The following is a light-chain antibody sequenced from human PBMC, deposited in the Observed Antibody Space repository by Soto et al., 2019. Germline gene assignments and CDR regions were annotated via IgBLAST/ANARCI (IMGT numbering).Light chain of an antibody. CDR1: QSVSNY. CDR3: QHRSSWPLT. Sequence: EVVLTQSPATLSLSPGEGATLSCRASQSVSNYLAWYQQKPGQAPRLLIYDASKRATGIPARFSGSGSETDFTLTIRSLEPEDFAVYYCQHRSSWPLTFGGRTKVDIK. J-gene: IGKJ4*01. V-gene: IGKV3-11*01. CDR2: DAS.